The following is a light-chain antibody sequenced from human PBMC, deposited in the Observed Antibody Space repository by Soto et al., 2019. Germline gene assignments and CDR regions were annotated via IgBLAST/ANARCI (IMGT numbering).Light chain of an antibody. CDR1: QSVSSSY. J-gene: IGKJ4*01. Sequence: IVLTQSPGTLSLSPGERDTLSCRASQSVSSSYLAWYQQKPGQTPRLLIYDTSIRATGVPARFSGSRSGAEFTLTISSLQSEDFAVYYCQHYVTWPLTFGGGTKVDIK. CDR3: QHYVTWPLT. CDR2: DTS. V-gene: IGKV3-20*01.